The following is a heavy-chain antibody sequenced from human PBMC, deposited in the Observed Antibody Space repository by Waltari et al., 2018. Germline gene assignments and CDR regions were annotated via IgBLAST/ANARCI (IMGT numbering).Heavy chain of an antibody. CDR1: EFTFRDSW. CDR2: IKTDGSSK. D-gene: IGHD3-10*01. V-gene: IGHV3-74*01. CDR3: ASNGSGSYYNL. Sequence: EVQLLESGGGLVKPGGSLRLSCAASEFTFRDSWMHWVRQAPGKGLVGISSIKTDGSSKIYADSVKCRFTISRDNANNTLYLQMNSLREEDTAIYYCASNGSGSYYNLWGQGTLVTVSS. J-gene: IGHJ4*02.